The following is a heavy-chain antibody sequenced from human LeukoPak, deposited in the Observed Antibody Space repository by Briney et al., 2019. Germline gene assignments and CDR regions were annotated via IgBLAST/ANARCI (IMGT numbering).Heavy chain of an antibody. CDR3: AKLGVYYYYGMDV. CDR2: ISGSGGST. Sequence: GGSLRLSCAASGFTFSSYAMRWVRQAPGKGLEWVSAISGSGGSTYYADSVKGRFTISRDNSKNTLYLQMNSLRAEDTAVYYCAKLGVYYYYGMDVWGQGTTVTVSS. CDR1: GFTFSSYA. J-gene: IGHJ6*02. V-gene: IGHV3-23*01. D-gene: IGHD3-10*01.